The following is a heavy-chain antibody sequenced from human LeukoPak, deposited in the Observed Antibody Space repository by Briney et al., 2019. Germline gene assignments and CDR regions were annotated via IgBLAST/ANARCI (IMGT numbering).Heavy chain of an antibody. D-gene: IGHD3-22*01. CDR2: IYYTGST. V-gene: IGHV4-39*01. Sequence: PSETLSLTCAVSGNSISTNNYYWGWIRQPPGKGLEWIGSIYYTGSTYYNLSLKNRVTISVDTSKNQFSLKLNSVTAADTAVYYCARHRTHYYDSSGYYRSAMDLEYWGLGTLVTVSS. CDR3: ARHRTHYYDSSGYYRSAMDLEY. CDR1: GNSISTNNYY. J-gene: IGHJ4*02.